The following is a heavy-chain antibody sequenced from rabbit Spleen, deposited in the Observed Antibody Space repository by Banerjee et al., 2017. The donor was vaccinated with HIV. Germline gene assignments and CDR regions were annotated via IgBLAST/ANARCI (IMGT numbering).Heavy chain of an antibody. D-gene: IGHD3-1*01. CDR2: IAASTVRT. CDR1: GFSFSTNYS. J-gene: IGHJ4*01. V-gene: IGHV1S40*01. Sequence: QSLEESGGDMVKPGASLTLTCTASGFSFSTNYSMCWVRQAPGKGLEWIACIAASTVRTYYASWAKGRFTISKTSSTTVTLQMTSLTAADTATYFCARTIWADSNLWGPGTLVTVS. CDR3: ARTIWADSNL.